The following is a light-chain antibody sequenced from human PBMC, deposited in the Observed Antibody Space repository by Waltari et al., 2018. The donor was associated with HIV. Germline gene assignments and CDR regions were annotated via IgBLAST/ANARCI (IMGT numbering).Light chain of an antibody. V-gene: IGKV4-1*01. CDR1: QSVLYSSNNKNF. CDR2: WAS. Sequence: DIVMTQSPDSLALSLGERATINCKSNQSVLYSSNNKNFLAWYQQKSGQRPKLLVYWASTRESGVPDRFSGSGSGTDFTLTISSLQAEDVGVYFCQQHYTTPYTFGQGTKLEIK. J-gene: IGKJ2*01. CDR3: QQHYTTPYT.